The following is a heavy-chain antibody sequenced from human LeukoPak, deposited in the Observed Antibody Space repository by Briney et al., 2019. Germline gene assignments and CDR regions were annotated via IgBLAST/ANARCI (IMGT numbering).Heavy chain of an antibody. J-gene: IGHJ4*02. Sequence: ASVKVPCKVSGYSLTELSIHWVRQAPGKGLEWMGGFDPDDGETPLFAQKFQGRVSMTEDTSTDTAYMELSSLTSEDTAVYYCATGTIYCSSCSDDYWGQGTLVTVSS. CDR1: GYSLTELS. D-gene: IGHD2-2*01. CDR3: ATGTIYCSSCSDDY. V-gene: IGHV1-24*01. CDR2: FDPDDGET.